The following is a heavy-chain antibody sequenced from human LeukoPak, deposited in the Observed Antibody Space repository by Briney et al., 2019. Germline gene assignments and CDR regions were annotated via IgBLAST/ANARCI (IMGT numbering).Heavy chain of an antibody. CDR1: GFTVSSNY. V-gene: IGHV3-53*04. D-gene: IGHD6-13*01. CDR2: IYSGGST. CDR3: ARVYGSSWYNWFDP. Sequence: GGSLRLSCAASGFTVSSNYMSWVRQAPGKGLEWVSVIYSGGSTYYADSVKGRFTISRHNSKNTLYLQMNSLRAEDTAVYYCARVYGSSWYNWFDPWGQGTLVTVSS. J-gene: IGHJ5*02.